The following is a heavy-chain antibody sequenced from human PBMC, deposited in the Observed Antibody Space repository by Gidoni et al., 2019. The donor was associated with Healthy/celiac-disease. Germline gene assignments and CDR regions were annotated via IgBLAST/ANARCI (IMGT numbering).Heavy chain of an antibody. Sequence: EVQLVESGGGLVKPGGSLRLSCAASGFTFSNAWMSWVRPAPGKGLEWVGRIKSKTDGGTTDYAAPVKGRFTISRDDSKNTLYLQMNSLKTEDTAVYYCTTVPLTSYYDYVWGSYEPYYFDYWGQGTLVTVSS. D-gene: IGHD3-16*01. J-gene: IGHJ4*02. CDR3: TTVPLTSYYDYVWGSYEPYYFDY. CDR1: GFTFSNAW. V-gene: IGHV3-15*01. CDR2: IKSKTDGGTT.